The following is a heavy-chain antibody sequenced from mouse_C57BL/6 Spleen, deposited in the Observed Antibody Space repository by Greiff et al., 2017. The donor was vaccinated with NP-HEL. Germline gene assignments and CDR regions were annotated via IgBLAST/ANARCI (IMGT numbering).Heavy chain of an antibody. CDR2: INPNNGGT. J-gene: IGHJ2*01. D-gene: IGHD4-1*01. CDR1: GYTFTDYY. CDR3: ALNWDLN. Sequence: EVQLQQSGPELVKPGASVKISCKASGYTFTDYYMNWVKQSHGKSLEWIGDINPNNGGTSYNQKFKGKATLTVDKSSSTAYMELRSLTSEDSAVYYCALNWDLNWGQGTTLTVSS. V-gene: IGHV1-26*01.